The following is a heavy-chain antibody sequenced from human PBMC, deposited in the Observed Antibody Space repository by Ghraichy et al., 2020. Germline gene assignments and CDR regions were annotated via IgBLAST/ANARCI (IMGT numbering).Heavy chain of an antibody. D-gene: IGHD3-10*01. CDR3: ARDGGYYSSHYY. J-gene: IGHJ4*02. CDR1: GFTVSSSY. Sequence: GGSLRLSCAASGFTVSSSYMSWVRQAPGKGLEWVSVIYSGGSTYYADSVKGRFTISRHNSKNTLYLQMNSLRAEDTAVYYCARDGGYYSSHYYSGQGTLVTVSS. V-gene: IGHV3-53*04. CDR2: IYSGGST.